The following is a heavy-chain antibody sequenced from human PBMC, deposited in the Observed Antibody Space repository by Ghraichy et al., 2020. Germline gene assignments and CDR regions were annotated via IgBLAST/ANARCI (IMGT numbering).Heavy chain of an antibody. CDR1: GFTFNSYG. V-gene: IGHV3-30*18. Sequence: GGSLRLSCAASGFTFNSYGMYWVRQAPGKGLEWVADISYDGNKKYYADSVKGRFTISRDNSKDMLYLQVNSLRTDDTAVYYCAKGPYCNRAGCNSGELDWGQGPLVTVAS. D-gene: IGHD2/OR15-2a*01. CDR2: ISYDGNKK. J-gene: IGHJ4*02. CDR3: AKGPYCNRAGCNSGELD.